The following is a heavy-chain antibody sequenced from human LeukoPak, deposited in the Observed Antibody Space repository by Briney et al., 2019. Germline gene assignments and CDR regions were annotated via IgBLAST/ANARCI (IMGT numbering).Heavy chain of an antibody. CDR3: ARGPEQWLPPFDY. CDR1: GFAFSSYG. J-gene: IGHJ4*02. D-gene: IGHD6-19*01. Sequence: GRSLRLSCAASGFAFSSYGMHWVRQAPGKGLEWVAVISYVGSNKYYADSVKGRFTISRDNSKNTLYLQMNSLRADDTAVYYCARGPEQWLPPFDYWGQGTLVTVSS. CDR2: ISYVGSNK. V-gene: IGHV3-30*03.